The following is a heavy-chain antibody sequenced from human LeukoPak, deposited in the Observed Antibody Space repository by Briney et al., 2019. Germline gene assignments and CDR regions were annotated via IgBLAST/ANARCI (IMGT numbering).Heavy chain of an antibody. CDR2: INPSGGST. V-gene: IGHV1-46*01. D-gene: IGHD3-22*01. CDR3: ARDPSPTDYYDSSGYPFDY. J-gene: IGHJ4*02. CDR1: GYTFTSYY. Sequence: GASVKVSCKASGYTFTSYYMHWVRQAPGQGLEWMGIINPSGGSTSYAQKFQGRVTMTRDTSTSTVYMELSSLRSEDTAVYYCARDPSPTDYYDSSGYPFDYWGQGTLVTVSS.